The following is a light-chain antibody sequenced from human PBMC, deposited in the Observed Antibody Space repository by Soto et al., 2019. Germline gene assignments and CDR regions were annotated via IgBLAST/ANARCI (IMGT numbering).Light chain of an antibody. CDR2: EVS. Sequence: QSALTQPASVSGSPGQSITISCTGTSSDVGGYNYVSWYQQHPGEAPKLMIYEVSNRPSGVSNRFSGSKSGNTASLTISGLQAEDEADYYCSSYTSSSTPGVVFGGGTKLTVL. J-gene: IGLJ2*01. V-gene: IGLV2-14*01. CDR3: SSYTSSSTPGVV. CDR1: SSDVGGYNY.